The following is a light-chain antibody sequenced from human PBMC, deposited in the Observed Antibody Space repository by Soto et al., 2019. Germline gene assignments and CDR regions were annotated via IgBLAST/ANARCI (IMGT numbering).Light chain of an antibody. CDR1: SSDVGGYNY. CDR3: SSYTSTSTLGL. Sequence: QSVLTQPASVSGSPGQSITISCIGTSSDVGGYNYVSWYQQHPGKAPKLMIYDVSSRPSGVSNRFSGSKSGNTASLTISGLQADDEADYYCSSYTSTSTLGLFGGGTKLTVL. J-gene: IGLJ2*01. CDR2: DVS. V-gene: IGLV2-14*01.